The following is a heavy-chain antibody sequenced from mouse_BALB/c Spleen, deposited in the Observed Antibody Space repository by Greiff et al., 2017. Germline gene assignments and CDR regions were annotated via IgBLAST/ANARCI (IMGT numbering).Heavy chain of an antibody. CDR1: GFTFSSYA. J-gene: IGHJ3*01. V-gene: IGHV5-9-4*01. D-gene: IGHD2-1*01. CDR3: ARDYYGLFAY. Sequence: EVKLEESGGGLVKPGGSLKLSCAASGFTFSSYAMSWVRQSPEKRLEWVAEISSGGSYTYYPDTVTGRFTISRDNAKNTLYLEMSSLRSEDTAMYYCARDYYGLFAYWGQGTLVTVSA. CDR2: ISSGGSYT.